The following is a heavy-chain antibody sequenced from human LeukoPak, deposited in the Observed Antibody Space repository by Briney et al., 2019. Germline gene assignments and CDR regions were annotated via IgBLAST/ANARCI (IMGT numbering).Heavy chain of an antibody. CDR2: INPSGGST. Sequence: ASVKVSCKASGYTFTSYYMHWERQAPGQGLEWRGIINPSGGSTSYAQKFQGRVTMTRDMSTSTVYMELSSLRSEDTAVYYCARGGSLEIAVADRGYYYYMDVWGKGTTVTVSS. V-gene: IGHV1-46*01. CDR3: ARGGSLEIAVADRGYYYYMDV. CDR1: GYTFTSYY. J-gene: IGHJ6*03. D-gene: IGHD6-19*01.